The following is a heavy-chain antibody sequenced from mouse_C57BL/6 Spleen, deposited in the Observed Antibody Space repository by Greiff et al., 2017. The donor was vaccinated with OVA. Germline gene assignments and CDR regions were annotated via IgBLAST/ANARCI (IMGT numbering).Heavy chain of an antibody. CDR1: GYTFTSYW. J-gene: IGHJ2*01. Sequence: VQLKQPGAELVRPGSSVKLSCKASGYTFTSYWMGWVKQRPGQGLEWIGNIYPSDSETHYNQKFKDKATLTVDKSSSTAYMQLSSLTSETSAVYYVARYSSGYDYWGQGATLAVSS. CDR2: IYPSDSET. V-gene: IGHV1-61*01. D-gene: IGHD3-2*02. CDR3: ARYSSGYDY.